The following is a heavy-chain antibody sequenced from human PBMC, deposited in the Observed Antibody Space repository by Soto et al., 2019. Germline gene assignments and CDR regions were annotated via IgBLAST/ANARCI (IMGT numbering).Heavy chain of an antibody. D-gene: IGHD3-10*01. CDR3: ASTYGSGSYLGMDV. CDR2: IIPIFGTA. Sequence: QVQLVRSGAEVKKPGSSVKVSCKASGGTFSSYAISWVRQAPGQGLEWMGGIIPIFGTANYAQKFQGRVTITADKSTSTAYMELSSLRSEDTAVYYCASTYGSGSYLGMDVWGQGTTVTVSS. V-gene: IGHV1-69*06. J-gene: IGHJ6*02. CDR1: GGTFSSYA.